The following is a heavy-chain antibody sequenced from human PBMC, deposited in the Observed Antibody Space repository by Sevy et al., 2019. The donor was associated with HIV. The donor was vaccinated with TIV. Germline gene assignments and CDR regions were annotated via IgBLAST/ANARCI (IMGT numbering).Heavy chain of an antibody. J-gene: IGHJ4*02. CDR1: GFTFSSYA. Sequence: GGSLRLSCAASGFTFSSYAMSWVRQAPGKGLEWVSAISGSGGSTYYADSVKGRFTISRDNSKNTLYLQMNSLRAEDTAVYYCAKDVPWSYYDSSGIDYWGQGTLVTVSS. D-gene: IGHD3-22*01. V-gene: IGHV3-23*01. CDR3: AKDVPWSYYDSSGIDY. CDR2: ISGSGGST.